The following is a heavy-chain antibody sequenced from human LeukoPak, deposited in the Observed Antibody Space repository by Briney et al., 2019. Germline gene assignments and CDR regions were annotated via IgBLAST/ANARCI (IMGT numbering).Heavy chain of an antibody. J-gene: IGHJ1*01. CDR3: ARRRYYDSSGYLE. V-gene: IGHV4-39*01. Sequence: SETLSLTCTIFGDSVSRSDSYWDWIRQPPGNGLEWIGTIYYSGRTYYSPSLKSRVTLSVDTSNNQFSLTLSSVTAADTALYFCARRRYYDSSGYLEWGQGTLVTVSS. CDR1: GDSVSRSDSY. D-gene: IGHD3-22*01. CDR2: IYYSGRT.